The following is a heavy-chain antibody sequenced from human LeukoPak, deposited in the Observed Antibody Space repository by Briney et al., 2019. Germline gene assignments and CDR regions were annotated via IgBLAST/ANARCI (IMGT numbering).Heavy chain of an antibody. J-gene: IGHJ6*03. CDR2: MNPNSGNT. D-gene: IGHD6-19*01. Sequence: GASVKVSCKASGYTFTSYDINWVRQATGQGLEWMGWMNPNSGNTGYAQKLQGRVTMTTDTSTSTAYMELRSLRSDDTAVYYCARVYSSGWPFSSRYYYMDVWGKGTTVTVSS. V-gene: IGHV1-8*02. CDR3: ARVYSSGWPFSSRYYYMDV. CDR1: GYTFTSYD.